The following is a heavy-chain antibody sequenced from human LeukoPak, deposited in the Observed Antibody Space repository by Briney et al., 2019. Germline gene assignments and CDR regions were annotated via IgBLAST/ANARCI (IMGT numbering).Heavy chain of an antibody. Sequence: GGSLRLSCTASGFTFSDYYMSWIRQAPGKGLEWVSYVSQSGTTIYYADSVKGRFTISRDNAKNSLYLQMNSLRAEDTAVYYCARGLPDSSGYYYDDYWGQGTLVTVSS. D-gene: IGHD3-22*01. V-gene: IGHV3-11*04. CDR2: VSQSGTTI. J-gene: IGHJ4*02. CDR3: ARGLPDSSGYYYDDY. CDR1: GFTFSDYY.